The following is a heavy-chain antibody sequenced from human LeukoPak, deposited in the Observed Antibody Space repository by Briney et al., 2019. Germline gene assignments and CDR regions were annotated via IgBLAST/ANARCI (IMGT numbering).Heavy chain of an antibody. V-gene: IGHV3-30*18. Sequence: PGGSLRLSCAASGFIFSSYGMYWVRQAPGKGLEWVALISYDGVNKYYADSVKGRFTISRDNSKNTLYLRMNSLRVEDTALYYCAKLRELVTYYYYYGLDVWGQGTTVTVSS. CDR3: AKLRELVTYYYYYGLDV. D-gene: IGHD1-1*01. J-gene: IGHJ6*02. CDR2: ISYDGVNK. CDR1: GFIFSSYG.